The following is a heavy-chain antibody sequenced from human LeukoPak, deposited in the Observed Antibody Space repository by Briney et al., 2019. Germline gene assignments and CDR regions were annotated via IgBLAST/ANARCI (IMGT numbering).Heavy chain of an antibody. J-gene: IGHJ6*02. CDR3: HPRGTKNYYYYGMDV. V-gene: IGHV3-21*01. CDR2: ISSSSSYI. CDR1: GFTFSSYS. Sequence: GGSLRLSCAASGFTFSSYSMNWVRQAPGKGLEWVSSISSSSSYIYYADSVKGRFTISRDNAKNSLYLQMSSLRAEDTAVYYCHPRGTKNYYYYGMDVWGQGTTVTVSS.